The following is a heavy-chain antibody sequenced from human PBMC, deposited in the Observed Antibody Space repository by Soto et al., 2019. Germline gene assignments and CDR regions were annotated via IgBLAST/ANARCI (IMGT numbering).Heavy chain of an antibody. Sequence: GGSLRLSCSASGFSFKTYAMYWVRQAPGKGLEYVAGISNDGAVTYYPDSVKGRFTTSRDNSKDTLYLQMTSLRPEDRSVYYCVRGRGGSFGWDFQSWGQGTLVTVSS. V-gene: IGHV3-64D*06. CDR2: ISNDGAVT. D-gene: IGHD3-9*01. CDR3: VRGRGGSFGWDFQS. CDR1: GFSFKTYA. J-gene: IGHJ4*02.